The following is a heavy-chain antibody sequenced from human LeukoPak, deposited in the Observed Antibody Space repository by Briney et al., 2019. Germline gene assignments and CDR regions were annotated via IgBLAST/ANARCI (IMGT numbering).Heavy chain of an antibody. Sequence: GGSLRLSCAASGFTFSSYGMSWVRQAPGKGLEWVSAISGSGGSTYYADSVKGRFTISKDNSKNTLYLQMNSLRAEDTAVYYCARRAGGYSHPYDYWGQGILVTVSS. CDR3: ARRAGGYSHPYDY. D-gene: IGHD4-23*01. J-gene: IGHJ4*02. CDR1: GFTFSSYG. V-gene: IGHV3-23*01. CDR2: ISGSGGST.